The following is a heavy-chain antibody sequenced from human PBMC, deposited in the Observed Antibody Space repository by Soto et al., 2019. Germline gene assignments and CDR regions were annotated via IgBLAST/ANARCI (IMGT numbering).Heavy chain of an antibody. CDR3: ARVPDYGDYYFDY. CDR1: GGSISSYY. V-gene: IGHV4-59*01. J-gene: IGHJ4*02. D-gene: IGHD4-17*01. CDR2: IYYSGST. Sequence: SETLSLTCTVSGGSISSYYWSWIRQPPGKGLEWIGYIYYSGSTNYNPSLKSRVTISVDTSKNQFSLKLSSVTAADTAVYYCARVPDYGDYYFDYWGQGTLVTVS.